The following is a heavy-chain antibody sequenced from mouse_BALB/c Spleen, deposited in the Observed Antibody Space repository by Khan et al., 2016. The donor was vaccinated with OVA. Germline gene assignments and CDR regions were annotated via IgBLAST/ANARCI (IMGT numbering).Heavy chain of an antibody. Sequence: QIQLVQSGPELKKPGETVKISCKASGYTFTNYGMNWVKQSPGKALKWMGWINTYTGEPTYDDDFKGRFVFSLETSASTAYLQINNLKNEDTATYFCARPPYFSYTLDHWGQGTSVTVSS. CDR1: GYTFTNYG. CDR3: ARPPYFSYTLDH. J-gene: IGHJ4*01. V-gene: IGHV9-3-1*01. CDR2: INTYTGEP. D-gene: IGHD2-10*01.